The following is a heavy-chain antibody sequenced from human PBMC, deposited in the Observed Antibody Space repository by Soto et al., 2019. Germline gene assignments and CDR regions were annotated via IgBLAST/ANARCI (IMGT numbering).Heavy chain of an antibody. CDR2: IFSRGVT. Sequence: SETLSLTCAVSGGPINSGGYSWNWVRQPPGKGLEWIGNIFSRGVTHYNPSLKSRVSISMDRSKNHFSLILSSVNAADTAVYFCAREDFYGSGTQGGYGMDVWGRGTTVTVSS. CDR3: AREDFYGSGTQGGYGMDV. D-gene: IGHD3-10*01. J-gene: IGHJ6*02. CDR1: GGPINSGGYS. V-gene: IGHV4-30-2*01.